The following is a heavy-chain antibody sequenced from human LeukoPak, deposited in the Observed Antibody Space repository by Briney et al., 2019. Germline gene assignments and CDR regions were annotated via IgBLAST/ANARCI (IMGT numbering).Heavy chain of an antibody. CDR2: ISLSSTYI. J-gene: IGHJ4*02. Sequence: GGSLRLSCAVSGFTFSRNSMNWVRQAPGKGLEWVASISLSSTYIDYADSVQGRFTISRDNAKSSLFLQMNSLRAEDTAVYYCAREQGDSTDYWGQGTLVTVSS. CDR1: GFTFSRNS. CDR3: AREQGDSTDY. D-gene: IGHD2/OR15-2a*01. V-gene: IGHV3-21*01.